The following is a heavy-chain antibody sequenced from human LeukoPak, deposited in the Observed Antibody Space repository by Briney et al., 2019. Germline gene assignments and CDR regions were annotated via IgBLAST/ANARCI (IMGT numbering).Heavy chain of an antibody. CDR2: IYYSGST. Sequence: SQTLSLTCTVSGGSISSGDYYWSWIRQPPGKGLEWIGYIYYSGSTYYNPSLKSRVTISVDTSKNQFSLKLSSVTAADTAVYYCARIRDYVWGSYLYPFDYWGQGTLVTVSS. CDR1: GGSISSGDYY. J-gene: IGHJ4*02. V-gene: IGHV4-30-4*01. D-gene: IGHD3-16*02. CDR3: ARIRDYVWGSYLYPFDY.